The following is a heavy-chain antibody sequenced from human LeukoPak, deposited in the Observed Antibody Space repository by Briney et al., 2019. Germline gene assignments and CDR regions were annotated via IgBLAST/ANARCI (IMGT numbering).Heavy chain of an antibody. CDR3: AKVGLGDYGDYGWFDP. CDR2: IWHDGSDT. D-gene: IGHD4-17*01. Sequence: GGSLRLSCAASGFTFSNYGMHWVRQAPGKGLEWLAAIWHDGSDTYYADSVKGRFIVSRDNSKNTLYLQMNSLRAEDTAVYYCAKVGLGDYGDYGWFDPWGQGTLVTVSS. V-gene: IGHV3-33*06. J-gene: IGHJ5*02. CDR1: GFTFSNYG.